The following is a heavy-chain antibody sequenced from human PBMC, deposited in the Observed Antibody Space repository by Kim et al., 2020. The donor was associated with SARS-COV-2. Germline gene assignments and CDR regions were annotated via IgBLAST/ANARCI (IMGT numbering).Heavy chain of an antibody. D-gene: IGHD6-13*01. CDR2: ISGSGGST. Sequence: GGSLRLSCAASGFTFSSYAMSWVRQAPGKGLEWVSAISGSGGSTYYADSVKGRFTISRDNSKNTLYLQMNSLRAEDTAVYYCAKGNLFRAAAGPTLYFDYWGQGTLVTVSS. J-gene: IGHJ4*02. CDR3: AKGNLFRAAAGPTLYFDY. V-gene: IGHV3-23*01. CDR1: GFTFSSYA.